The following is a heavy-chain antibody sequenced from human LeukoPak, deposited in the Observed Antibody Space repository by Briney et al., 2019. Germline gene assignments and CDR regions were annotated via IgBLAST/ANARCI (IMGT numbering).Heavy chain of an antibody. CDR2: ISYDGSNK. J-gene: IGHJ4*02. CDR1: GFTFSSYG. D-gene: IGHD3-9*01. V-gene: IGHV3-30*18. Sequence: PGRSLRLSCAASGFTFSSYGMHWVRQAPGKGLEWEAVISYDGSNKYYADSVKGRFTISRDNSKNTLYRQMNSLRAEDTAVYYCAKDKGELRYFDAHDYWGQGTLVTVSS. CDR3: AKDKGELRYFDAHDY.